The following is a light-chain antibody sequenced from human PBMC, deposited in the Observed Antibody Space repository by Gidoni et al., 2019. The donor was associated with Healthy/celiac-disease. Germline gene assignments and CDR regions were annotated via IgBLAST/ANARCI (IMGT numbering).Light chain of an antibody. V-gene: IGKV4-1*01. Sequence: DLVMTQSPASLALSLGERATINCKSSQSVLYSSNNKNYLAWYQQKPGQPPKLLIYWASTRESGVPDRCSGSGSGTDFTLTISSLQAEDVAVYYCQQYYSTPYTFGQGTKLEIK. J-gene: IGKJ2*01. CDR2: WAS. CDR1: QSVLYSSNNKNY. CDR3: QQYYSTPYT.